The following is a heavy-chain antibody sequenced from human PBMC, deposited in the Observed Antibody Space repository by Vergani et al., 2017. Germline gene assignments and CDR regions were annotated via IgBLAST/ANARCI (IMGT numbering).Heavy chain of an antibody. J-gene: IGHJ5*02. V-gene: IGHV4-59*01. CDR2: IYYSGST. CDR1: GGSISSYY. Sequence: QVQLQESGPGLVKPSETLSLTCTVSGGSISSYYWSWIRQPPGKGLEWIGYIYYSGSTNYNPSLKSRVTISVDTSKNQFSLKLSSVTAADTAVYYCARATPGIAAAGTIDPWGQGTLVTVSS. D-gene: IGHD6-13*01. CDR3: ARATPGIAAAGTIDP.